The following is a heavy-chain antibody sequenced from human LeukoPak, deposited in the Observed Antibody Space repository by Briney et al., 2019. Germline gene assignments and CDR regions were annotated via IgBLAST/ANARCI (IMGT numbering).Heavy chain of an antibody. D-gene: IGHD3-16*01. CDR1: GGSFSGYY. CDR3: ARGRRLGAFDI. Sequence: PETLSLTCAVYGGSFSGYYWSWIRQPPGKGLEWIGEINHSGSTNYNPSLKSRVTISVDTSKNQFSLKLSSVTAADTAVYYCARGRRLGAFDIWGQGTMVTVSS. J-gene: IGHJ3*02. V-gene: IGHV4-34*01. CDR2: INHSGST.